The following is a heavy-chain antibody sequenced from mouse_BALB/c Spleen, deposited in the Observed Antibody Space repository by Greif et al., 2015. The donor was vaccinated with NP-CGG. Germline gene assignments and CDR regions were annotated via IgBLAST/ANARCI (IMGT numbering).Heavy chain of an antibody. J-gene: IGHJ4*01. Sequence: VQLQQSGAELVKPGASVKLSCNASGYTFTSYYMYWVKQRPGQGLEWIGGINPSNGGTNFNEKFKSKATLTVDKSSSTAYMQLSSLTSEDSAVYYCTRWGWDAMDYWGQGTSVTVS. CDR3: TRWGWDAMDY. D-gene: IGHD4-1*01. V-gene: IGHV1S81*02. CDR1: GYTFTSYY. CDR2: INPSNGGT.